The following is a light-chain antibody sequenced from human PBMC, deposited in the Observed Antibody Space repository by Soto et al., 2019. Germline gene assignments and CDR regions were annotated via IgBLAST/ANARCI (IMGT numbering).Light chain of an antibody. J-gene: IGKJ1*01. CDR3: QQYNYWPPT. CDR1: QSISNY. CDR2: GAS. Sequence: IRVKQSPATLSVSQGERATLSCRASQSISNYLAWYQQKSGQAPRLLIYGASTRATGIPARLSGSGSGTEFTLTISSLQSEDFAVYYCQQYNYWPPTFGQGTKVDIK. V-gene: IGKV3-15*01.